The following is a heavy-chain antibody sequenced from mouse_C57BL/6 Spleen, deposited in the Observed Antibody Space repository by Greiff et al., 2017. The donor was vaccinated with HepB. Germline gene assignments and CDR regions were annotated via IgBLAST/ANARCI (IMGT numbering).Heavy chain of an antibody. CDR1: GFTFSDYG. V-gene: IGHV5-17*01. CDR3: ARRLEGFAY. J-gene: IGHJ3*01. D-gene: IGHD1-2*01. CDR2: ISSGSSTI. Sequence: VQLKESGGGLVKPGGSLKLSCAASGFTFSDYGMHWVRQAPEKGLEWVAYISSGSSTIYYADTVKGRFTISRDNAKNTLFLQMTSLRSEDTAMYYCARRLEGFAYWGQGTLVTVSA.